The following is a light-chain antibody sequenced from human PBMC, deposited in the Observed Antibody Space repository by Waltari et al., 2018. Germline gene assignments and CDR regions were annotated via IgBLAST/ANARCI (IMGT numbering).Light chain of an antibody. CDR2: STN. Sequence: QTVVTQEPSFSVSPGGTVTLTCGLNSGPVSSSHYPSWYQQTPGQAPPTRIYSTNPLSSGVPHRFSGSIVGDKAALTITGAQADDESIYHCALYIRADVVFGGGTKLTVL. J-gene: IGLJ2*01. CDR1: SGPVSSSHY. CDR3: ALYIRADVV. V-gene: IGLV8-61*01.